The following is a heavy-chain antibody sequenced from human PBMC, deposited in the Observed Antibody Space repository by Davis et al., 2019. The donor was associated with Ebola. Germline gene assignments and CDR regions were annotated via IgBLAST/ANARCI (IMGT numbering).Heavy chain of an antibody. D-gene: IGHD6-6*01. V-gene: IGHV4-61*08. CDR1: GGSISSGGYY. CDR2: INHSGST. Sequence: GSLRLSCTVSGGSISSGGYYWSWIRQPPGKGLEWIGEINHSGSTNYNPSLKSRVTISVDTSKNQFSLKLSSVTAADTAVYYCARGARNPFDYWGQGTLVTVSS. J-gene: IGHJ4*02. CDR3: ARGARNPFDY.